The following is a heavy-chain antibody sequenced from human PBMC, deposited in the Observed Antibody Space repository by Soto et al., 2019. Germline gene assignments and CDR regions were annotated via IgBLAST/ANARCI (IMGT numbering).Heavy chain of an antibody. Sequence: ASVKVSCKVSGYTLTELSMHWVRQAPGKGLEWMGGFDPEDGETIYAQKFQGRVTMTEDTSTDTAYMELSSLRSEDTAVYYCATTPPRFGEPNPTDYWGQGTLVTVS. CDR3: ATTPPRFGEPNPTDY. CDR2: FDPEDGET. D-gene: IGHD3-10*01. J-gene: IGHJ4*02. V-gene: IGHV1-24*01. CDR1: GYTLTELS.